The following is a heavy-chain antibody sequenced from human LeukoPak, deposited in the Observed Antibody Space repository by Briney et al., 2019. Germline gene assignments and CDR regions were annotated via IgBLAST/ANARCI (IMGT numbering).Heavy chain of an antibody. D-gene: IGHD2-2*01. V-gene: IGHV4-59*01. CDR1: GGSISSYY. Sequence: SETLSLTCTVSGGSISSYYWSWIRQPPGKGLEWLGYIYYSGSTNYNPSLKSRVTISVDTSKNQFSLKLSSVTAADTAVYYCARSDIVVVPAATFDYWGQGTLVTVSS. J-gene: IGHJ4*02. CDR2: IYYSGST. CDR3: ARSDIVVVPAATFDY.